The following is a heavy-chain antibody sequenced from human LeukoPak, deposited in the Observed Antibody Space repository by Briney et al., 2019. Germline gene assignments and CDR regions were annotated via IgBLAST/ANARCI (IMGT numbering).Heavy chain of an antibody. V-gene: IGHV4-59*01. CDR1: GGSISSYY. CDR3: ARDLTGQYCGGDCYTNSAFDY. D-gene: IGHD2-21*02. CDR2: IYYSGST. J-gene: IGHJ4*02. Sequence: PSETLSFTCTVSGGSISSYYWSWIRQPPGKGLEWIGYIYYSGSTNYNPSLKSRVTISVDTSKNQFSLKLSSVTAADTAVYYCARDLTGQYCGGDCYTNSAFDYWGQGTLVTVSS.